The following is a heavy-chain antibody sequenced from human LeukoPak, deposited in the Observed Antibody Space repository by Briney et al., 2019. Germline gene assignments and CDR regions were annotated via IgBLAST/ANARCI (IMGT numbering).Heavy chain of an antibody. D-gene: IGHD6-19*01. CDR1: GYTFTSYG. CDR3: ARETYSSGWYYFDY. J-gene: IGHJ4*02. V-gene: IGHV1-18*01. Sequence: ASGTVSFKASGYTFTSYGISWVRQAPGQGREWRGWISSYNGTTNYAQKLQGRVTMTTATSTSTAYMELRSLRSDDTAVYYCARETYSSGWYYFDYWGQGTLVTVSS. CDR2: ISSYNGTT.